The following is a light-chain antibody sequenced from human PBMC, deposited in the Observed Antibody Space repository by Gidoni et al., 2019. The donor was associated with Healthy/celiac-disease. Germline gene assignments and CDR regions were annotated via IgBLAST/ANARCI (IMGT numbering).Light chain of an antibody. Sequence: DIQMTQSPSTLSASVGDRVTITCRARQSISSWLAWYQQKPGKAPKLLIYKASSLESGVQSRFSGSGSGTEFTLTISSLQPDDFATYYCQQYNSFSYTFGQGTKLEIK. CDR1: QSISSW. CDR3: QQYNSFSYT. J-gene: IGKJ2*01. CDR2: KAS. V-gene: IGKV1-5*03.